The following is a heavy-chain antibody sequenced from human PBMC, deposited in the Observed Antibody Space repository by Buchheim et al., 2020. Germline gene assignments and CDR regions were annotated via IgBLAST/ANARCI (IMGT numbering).Heavy chain of an antibody. D-gene: IGHD6-19*01. CDR1: GFTVSSNY. Sequence: EVQLVESGGGLVQPGGSLRLSCAASGFTVSSNYMSWVRQAPGKGLEWVSVIYSGGSTYYADSVKGRFTISRDNSKNQLYLQMNSLRAEDTAVYYCARASSVAGTPYFFDYWGQGTL. J-gene: IGHJ4*02. CDR2: IYSGGST. CDR3: ARASSVAGTPYFFDY. V-gene: IGHV3-66*02.